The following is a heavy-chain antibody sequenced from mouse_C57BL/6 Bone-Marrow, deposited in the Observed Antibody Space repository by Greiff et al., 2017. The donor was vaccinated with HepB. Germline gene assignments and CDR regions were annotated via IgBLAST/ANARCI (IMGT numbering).Heavy chain of an antibody. CDR1: GYTFTDYE. D-gene: IGHD2-2*01. CDR2: IDPETGGT. J-gene: IGHJ2*01. Sequence: VQLQQSGAELVRPGASVTLSCKASGYTFTDYEMHWVKQTPVHGLEWIGAIDPETGGTAYNQKFKGKAILTADKSSSTAYMELRSLTSEDSAVYYCTRDYGYDGWGQGTTVTVSS. V-gene: IGHV1-15*01. CDR3: TRDYGYDG.